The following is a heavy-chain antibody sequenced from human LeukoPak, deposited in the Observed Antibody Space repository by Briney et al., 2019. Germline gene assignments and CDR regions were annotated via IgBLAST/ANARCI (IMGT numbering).Heavy chain of an antibody. CDR1: GFTFSSYG. CDR2: ISYDGSNK. CDR3: AKGGSGYEYYYYYYMDV. Sequence: GGSLRLSCAASGFTFSSYGMHWVRQAPGKGLEWVAVISYDGSNKYYADSVKGRLTISRDNSKNTLYLQMNSLRAEDTAVYYCAKGGSGYEYYYYYYMDVWGKGTTVTVSS. D-gene: IGHD5-12*01. V-gene: IGHV3-30*18. J-gene: IGHJ6*03.